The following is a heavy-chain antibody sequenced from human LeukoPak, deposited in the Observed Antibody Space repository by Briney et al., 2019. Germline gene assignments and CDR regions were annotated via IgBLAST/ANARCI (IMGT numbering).Heavy chain of an antibody. J-gene: IGHJ4*02. CDR1: GFTVSTNC. CDR3: ARVDTVMAYYFDL. V-gene: IGHV3-53*04. D-gene: IGHD5-18*01. Sequence: GGSLRLSCAASGFTVSTNCMTWVRQAPGKGLEWGSTIYSGGTTYYAESVMGRFTISRHNSRNTLYLQMNSLRAEDTAVYYCARVDTVMAYYFDLWGQGTLVTVSS. CDR2: IYSGGTT.